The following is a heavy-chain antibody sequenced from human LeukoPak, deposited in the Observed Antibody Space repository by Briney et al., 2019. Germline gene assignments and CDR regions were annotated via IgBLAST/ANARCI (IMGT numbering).Heavy chain of an antibody. J-gene: IGHJ4*02. CDR2: ISYDGSNK. Sequence: GGSLRLSCAASGFPFSSYTMHWLRQAPGKGLEWVAVISYDGSNKYYADSVKDRFTISRDNSKNTLYLQMNSLRAEDTAVYYCAKGDGSSTRRKPDYWGQGTLVTVSS. V-gene: IGHV3-30*04. D-gene: IGHD2/OR15-2a*01. CDR1: GFPFSSYT. CDR3: AKGDGSSTRRKPDY.